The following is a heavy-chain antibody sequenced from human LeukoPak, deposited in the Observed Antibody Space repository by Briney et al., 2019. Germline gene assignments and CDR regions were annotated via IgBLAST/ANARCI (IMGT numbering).Heavy chain of an antibody. CDR1: GGSVSSSSYY. Sequence: SETLSLTCTVSGGSVSSSSYYWGWIRQPPGKGLEWIGSIYYSGSTYYKPSLKSRVTISVDTSKNQFSLKLSSVTAADTAVYYCAGLVGRYSSGLYYYYFDYWGQGTLVTVSS. J-gene: IGHJ4*02. V-gene: IGHV4-39*07. CDR2: IYYSGST. D-gene: IGHD3-22*01. CDR3: AGLVGRYSSGLYYYYFDY.